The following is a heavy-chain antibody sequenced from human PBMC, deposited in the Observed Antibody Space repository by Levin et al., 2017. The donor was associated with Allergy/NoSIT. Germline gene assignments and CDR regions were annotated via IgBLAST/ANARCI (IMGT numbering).Heavy chain of an antibody. D-gene: IGHD2-15*01. Sequence: SETLSLTCTVSGVSISSGGYYWSWIRQHPGKGLEWIGYIYYSGSTYYNPSLKSRVTISVDTSKNQFSLKLSSVTAADTAVYYCARDGGGGPHDAFDIWGQGTMVTVSS. CDR3: ARDGGGGPHDAFDI. CDR2: IYYSGST. J-gene: IGHJ3*02. CDR1: GVSISSGGYY. V-gene: IGHV4-31*03.